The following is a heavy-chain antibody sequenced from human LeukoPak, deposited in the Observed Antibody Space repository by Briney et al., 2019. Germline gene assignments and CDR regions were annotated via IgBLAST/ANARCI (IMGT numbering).Heavy chain of an antibody. D-gene: IGHD2-2*01. CDR3: ARAPRLYHDY. V-gene: IGHV4-38-2*02. CDR1: GYSISSGYY. CDR2: ICHSGST. Sequence: SETLSLTCTVSGYSISSGYYWGWIRQPPGKGLEWIGSICHSGSTYYNPSLKSRVTISVDTSKNQFSLKLSSVTAADTAVYYCARAPRLYHDYWGQGTLVTVSS. J-gene: IGHJ4*02.